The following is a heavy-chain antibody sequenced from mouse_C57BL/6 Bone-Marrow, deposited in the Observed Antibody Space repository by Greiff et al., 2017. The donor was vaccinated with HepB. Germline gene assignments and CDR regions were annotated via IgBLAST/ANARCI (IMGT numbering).Heavy chain of an antibody. V-gene: IGHV1-52*01. CDR2: IDPSDSET. CDR3: AISFYGYAMDY. CDR1: GYTFTSYW. D-gene: IGHD1-1*01. Sequence: QVQLKQPGAELVRPGSSVKLSCKASGYTFTSYWMHWVKQRPIQGLEWIGNIDPSDSETHYNQKFKDKATLTVDKSSSTAYMQLSSLTSEDSAVYYCAISFYGYAMDYWGQGTSVTVSS. J-gene: IGHJ4*01.